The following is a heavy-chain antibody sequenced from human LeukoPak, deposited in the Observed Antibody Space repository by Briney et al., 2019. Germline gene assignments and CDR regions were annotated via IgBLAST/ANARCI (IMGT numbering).Heavy chain of an antibody. CDR1: GYTFTSYG. D-gene: IGHD3-9*01. CDR2: ISAYNGNT. J-gene: IGHJ4*02. V-gene: IGHV1-18*01. Sequence: GASVKVSCKASGYTFTSYGISWVRQAPGQGLEWMGWISAYNGNTNYAQKLQGRVTMTTDTSTSTAYMELRSLRSDDTAVYYCAGGQHRLRYFDWLLDYWGQGTLVTVSS. CDR3: AGGQHRLRYFDWLLDY.